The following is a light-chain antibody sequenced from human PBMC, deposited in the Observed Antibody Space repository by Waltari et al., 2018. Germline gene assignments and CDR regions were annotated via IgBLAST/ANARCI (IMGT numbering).Light chain of an antibody. CDR3: CSYAGSSTLL. J-gene: IGLJ2*01. CDR1: SSDVGRYNP. CDR2: EGS. Sequence: QSALTQPASVSGSPGQSITVSCTGTSSDVGRYNPVSWYQQHPGKAPKLLIYEGSKRPSGVSNRFSGSKSGNTASLTISGLQAEDEADYYCCSYAGSSTLLFGGGTKVTVL. V-gene: IGLV2-23*01.